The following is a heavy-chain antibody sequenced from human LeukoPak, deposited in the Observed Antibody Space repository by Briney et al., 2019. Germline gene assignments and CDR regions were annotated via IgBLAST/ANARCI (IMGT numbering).Heavy chain of an antibody. CDR1: GFTFSSHW. CDR3: ARDLSGIAGYTYGRGIDY. D-gene: IGHD5-18*01. CDR2: INKDGSEK. J-gene: IGHJ4*02. Sequence: GGSLRLSCAASGFTFSSHWMSWVRQAPGKGLEWVANINKDGSEKYYVDAVKGRFTISRDNAKTSLYLQMNSLRVEDTAVYYCARDLSGIAGYTYGRGIDYWGQGTLVTVSS. V-gene: IGHV3-7*01.